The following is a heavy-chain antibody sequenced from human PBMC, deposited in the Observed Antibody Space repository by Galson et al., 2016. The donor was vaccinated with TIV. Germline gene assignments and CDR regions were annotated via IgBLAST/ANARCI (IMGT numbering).Heavy chain of an antibody. J-gene: IGHJ4*02. V-gene: IGHV1-2*02. Sequence: SVKVSCKASGDTFTGYYVHWVRQAPGQGLEWMGWIDPRSVATNYAQKFQGRVTMTRGTSISTAYMELRRLISDDTAVYYCARVNWARAFDYWGQGTQVTVSS. CDR1: GDTFTGYY. D-gene: IGHD7-27*01. CDR3: ARVNWARAFDY. CDR2: IDPRSVAT.